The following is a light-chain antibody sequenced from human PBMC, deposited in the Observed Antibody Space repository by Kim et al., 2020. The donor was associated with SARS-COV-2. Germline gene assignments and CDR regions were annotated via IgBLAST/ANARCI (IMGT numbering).Light chain of an antibody. CDR3: SSYRANSIRL. CDR1: GSDFSECDY. J-gene: IGLJ3*02. V-gene: IGLV2-14*04. Sequence: GQSITISCSGTGSDFSECDYVSWYLQHPGKAPRLMIYDFTDRPSGVSIRISGSKSGNTASLHISGLQAEDEADYCCSSYRANSIRLFGGGTQLTVL. CDR2: DFT.